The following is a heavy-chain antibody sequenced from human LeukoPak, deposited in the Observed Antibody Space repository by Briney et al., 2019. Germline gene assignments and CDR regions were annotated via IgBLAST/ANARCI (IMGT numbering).Heavy chain of an antibody. CDR2: IKQDGSEK. D-gene: IGHD5-12*01. Sequence: GGSLRLSCAASGFTFTSYWMSWVRQAPGKGLEWVANIKQDGSEKDSVDSLKGRFTISRDNAKNSLYLQMNSLRAEDTAVYYCARAGLYSGSGLDYWGLGTLVTVSS. V-gene: IGHV3-7*01. CDR1: GFTFTSYW. J-gene: IGHJ4*02. CDR3: ARAGLYSGSGLDY.